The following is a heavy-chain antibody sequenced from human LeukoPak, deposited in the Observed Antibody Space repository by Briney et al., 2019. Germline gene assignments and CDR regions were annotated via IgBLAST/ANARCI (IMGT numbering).Heavy chain of an antibody. CDR2: MNPNSGNT. Sequence: VASVKVSCKASGYTFTSYDINWVRQATGQGLEWMGWMNPNSGNTGYAQKFQGRVTMTRNTSISTAYMELSSLRSEDTAVYYCARLGRYCSGGSCYSGRRGLGYYFDYWGQGTLVTVSS. D-gene: IGHD2-15*01. CDR3: ARLGRYCSGGSCYSGRRGLGYYFDY. CDR1: GYTFTSYD. J-gene: IGHJ4*02. V-gene: IGHV1-8*01.